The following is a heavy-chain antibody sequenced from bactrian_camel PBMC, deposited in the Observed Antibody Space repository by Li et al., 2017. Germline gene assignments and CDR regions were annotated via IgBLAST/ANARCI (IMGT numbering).Heavy chain of an antibody. CDR1: GFTFSSLF. CDR2: FYNDGIQT. J-gene: IGHJ4*01. D-gene: IGHD3*01. V-gene: IGHV3S6*01. Sequence: HVQLVESGGGSVHPGGSLSLSCAASGFTFSSLFMNWVRQAPGKGLEWVSSFYNDGIQTYYADSVKGRFTLSRDMAENTLYLQMNNLQSEDTAMYTCVVRRVKECGAAGWWMGGLEGQGTQVTVS.